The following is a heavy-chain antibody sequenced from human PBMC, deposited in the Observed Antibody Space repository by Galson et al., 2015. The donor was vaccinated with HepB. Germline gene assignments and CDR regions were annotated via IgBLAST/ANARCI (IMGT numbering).Heavy chain of an antibody. CDR2: ITTDSDYI. CDR3: ARARPTSMVFITHGPDVFDI. Sequence: SLRLSCAASGFTFSTYNMNWVRQAPGKGLEWVSFITTDSDYIYYIDSVKGRFTISRDNAKNSLYLQMNSLRAEDTAVYYCARARPTSMVFITHGPDVFDIWGQGTMVTVSS. D-gene: IGHD3-22*01. CDR1: GFTFSTYN. V-gene: IGHV3-21*01. J-gene: IGHJ3*02.